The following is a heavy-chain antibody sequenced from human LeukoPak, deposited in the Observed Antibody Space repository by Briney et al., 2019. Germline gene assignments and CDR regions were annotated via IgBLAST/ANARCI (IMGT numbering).Heavy chain of an antibody. J-gene: IGHJ3*02. CDR2: INHSGST. D-gene: IGHD5-18*01. Sequence: PSETLSLTCAVYGASFSGYYWSWIRQPPGKGLEWIGEINHSGSTNYNPSLKSRVTISVDTSKNQFSLKLSSVTAADTAVYYCARARTISYGNAFDIWGQGTMVTVSS. CDR1: GASFSGYY. CDR3: ARARTISYGNAFDI. V-gene: IGHV4-34*01.